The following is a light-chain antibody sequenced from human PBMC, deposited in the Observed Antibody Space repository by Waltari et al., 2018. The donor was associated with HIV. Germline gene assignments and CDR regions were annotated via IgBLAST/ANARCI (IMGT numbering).Light chain of an antibody. J-gene: IGLJ2*01. V-gene: IGLV3-21*02. Sequence: SYGLTQPPSLSVAPGQTASTTCLENILRTNSVHWYQKNPSQAPILVAYDDSDRPPGISERFSGSRSGDTATLTIVGVKAEDEADYYCQVWDTTSNVYVVFGGGTKLTVL. CDR2: DDS. CDR3: QVWDTTSNVYVV. CDR1: ILRTNS.